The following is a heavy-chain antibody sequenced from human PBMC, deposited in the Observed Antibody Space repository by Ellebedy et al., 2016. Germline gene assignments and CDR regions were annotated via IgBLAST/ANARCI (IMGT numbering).Heavy chain of an antibody. D-gene: IGHD6-13*01. CDR1: GFSFDSCG. Sequence: GGSLRLSXAASGFSFDSCGMHWVRQTPGKGLEWVAVASYDGSKTSYVDSVKGRFTISRDNWKNTLYLQMNSLKVEDTAVYYCAKVRSSDFYSNYDMDVWGQGTTVTVSS. J-gene: IGHJ6*02. CDR3: AKVRSSDFYSNYDMDV. CDR2: ASYDGSKT. V-gene: IGHV3-30*18.